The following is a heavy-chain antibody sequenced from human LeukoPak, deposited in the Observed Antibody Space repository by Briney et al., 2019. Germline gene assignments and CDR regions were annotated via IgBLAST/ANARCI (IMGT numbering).Heavy chain of an antibody. CDR3: AREHGYRIAVVRRDAFDI. V-gene: IGHV3-23*01. Sequence: PGGSLRLSCAASGFTFSSYAMSWVRQAPGKGLEWVSAISGSGGSTYYADSVKGRFTISRDNSKNTLYLQMNSLRAEDTAVYYCAREHGYRIAVVRRDAFDIWGQGTMVTVSS. CDR1: GFTFSSYA. J-gene: IGHJ3*02. D-gene: IGHD6-19*01. CDR2: ISGSGGST.